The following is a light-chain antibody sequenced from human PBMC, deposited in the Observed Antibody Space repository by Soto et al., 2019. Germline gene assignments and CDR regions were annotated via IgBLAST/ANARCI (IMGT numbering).Light chain of an antibody. J-gene: IGKJ1*01. CDR1: QSVGSGH. CDR3: QQYGSSPRT. V-gene: IGKV3-20*01. CDR2: GAS. Sequence: VLTQSPGTLSLSSGERASLSCRASQSVGSGHLAWYQQKPGQAPRLLIYGASSRATGIPDRFSGSGSGTDFTLTISRLEPEDFAVYYCQQYGSSPRTFGQGTKVDIK.